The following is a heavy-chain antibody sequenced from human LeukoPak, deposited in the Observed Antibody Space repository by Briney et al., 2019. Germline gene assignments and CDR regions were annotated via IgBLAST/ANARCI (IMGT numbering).Heavy chain of an antibody. D-gene: IGHD3-22*01. Sequence: ASVKVSCKASGYTFTSYGISWVRQAPGQGLEWMGWISAYNGNTNYAQKLQGRVTMTTDTSTSTAYMELRSLKSDDTAVYYCASGSYYYDSSGYYGRHDAFDIWGQGTMVTVSS. J-gene: IGHJ3*02. CDR1: GYTFTSYG. V-gene: IGHV1-18*01. CDR2: ISAYNGNT. CDR3: ASGSYYYDSSGYYGRHDAFDI.